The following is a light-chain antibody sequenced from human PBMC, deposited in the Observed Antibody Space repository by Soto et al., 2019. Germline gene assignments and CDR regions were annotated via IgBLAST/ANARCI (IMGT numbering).Light chain of an antibody. CDR2: LNSDGSH. CDR3: QTWVGNDNVV. CDR1: SGHSTYA. Sequence: QSVLTQSPSASASLGASVKVTCTLSSGHSTYAIAWHQQQPEKGPRYLMKLNSDGSHSKGDGIPDRFSGSSSGAERYLTISSLQSEDEADYYCQTWVGNDNVVCGGGTKVTVL. V-gene: IGLV4-69*01. J-gene: IGLJ2*01.